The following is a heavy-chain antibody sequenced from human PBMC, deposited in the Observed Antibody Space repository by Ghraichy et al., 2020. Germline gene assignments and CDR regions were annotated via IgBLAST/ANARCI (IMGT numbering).Heavy chain of an antibody. D-gene: IGHD3-22*01. CDR1: GYTFTGYY. Sequence: ASAKVSCKASGYTFTGYYMHWVRQAPGQGLEWMGWINPNSGGTNYAQKFQGRVTMTRDTSISTAYMELSRLRSDDTAVYYCARDQYYYDSSGYYCAFDIWGQGTMVTVSS. CDR2: INPNSGGT. V-gene: IGHV1-2*02. CDR3: ARDQYYYDSSGYYCAFDI. J-gene: IGHJ3*02.